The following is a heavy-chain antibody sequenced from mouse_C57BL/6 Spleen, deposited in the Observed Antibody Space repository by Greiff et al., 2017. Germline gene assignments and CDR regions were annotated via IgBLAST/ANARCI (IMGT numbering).Heavy chain of an antibody. Sequence: QVQLQQSGAELVRPGASVTLSCKASGYTFTDYEMHWVKQTPVHGLEWIGAIDPETGGTAYNQKFKGKAILTADKSSITAYMKLRSLTSEDTAVYYCTRDYYGSSLFAYWGQGTLVTVSA. D-gene: IGHD1-1*01. CDR1: GYTFTDYE. V-gene: IGHV1-15*01. CDR3: TRDYYGSSLFAY. CDR2: IDPETGGT. J-gene: IGHJ3*01.